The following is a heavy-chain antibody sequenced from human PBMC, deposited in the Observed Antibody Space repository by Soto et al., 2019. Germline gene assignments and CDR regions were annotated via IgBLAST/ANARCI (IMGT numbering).Heavy chain of an antibody. J-gene: IGHJ4*02. V-gene: IGHV3-30*18. CDR1: GFTLSSYG. Sequence: QVQLVESGGGVVQPGRSLRLSCAASGFTLSSYGMHWDRQAPGKGLECVAFISYDRSNKYYADSVKGRFTISRDNSKNTLYLQMNSLRAEDTAVYYCAKESVGSGWYASGYFDYWGQGTLVTVSS. CDR2: ISYDRSNK. D-gene: IGHD6-19*01. CDR3: AKESVGSGWYASGYFDY.